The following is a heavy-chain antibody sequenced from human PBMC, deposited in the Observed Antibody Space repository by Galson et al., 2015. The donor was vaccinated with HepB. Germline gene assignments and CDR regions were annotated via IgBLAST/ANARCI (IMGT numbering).Heavy chain of an antibody. CDR2: ISGSGGST. V-gene: IGHV3-23*01. Sequence: SLRLSCAASGFTFSSYAMSWVRQAPGKGLEWVSAISGSGGSTYYADSVKGRFTISRDNSKNTLYLQMNSLRAEDTAVYYCAKDLRPQQQLVPHRYDYYYYYGMDVWGQGTTVTVSS. CDR1: GFTFSSYA. J-gene: IGHJ6*02. CDR3: AKDLRPQQQLVPHRYDYYYYYGMDV. D-gene: IGHD6-13*01.